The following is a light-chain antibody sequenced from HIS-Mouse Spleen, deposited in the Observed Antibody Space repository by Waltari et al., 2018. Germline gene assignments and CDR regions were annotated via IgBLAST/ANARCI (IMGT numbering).Light chain of an antibody. CDR2: RNN. J-gene: IGLJ1*01. CDR1: SPNIGSNS. CDR3: AAWDDSLSGYV. V-gene: IGLV1-47*01. Sequence: QSVLTQPPSASGTPGQRVTISCSGSSPNIGSNSVYWYQQLPGTAPKLLIYRNNQRPSGVPARFSGSKSGTSASLAISGLRSEDEADYYCAAWDDSLSGYVFGTGTKVTVL.